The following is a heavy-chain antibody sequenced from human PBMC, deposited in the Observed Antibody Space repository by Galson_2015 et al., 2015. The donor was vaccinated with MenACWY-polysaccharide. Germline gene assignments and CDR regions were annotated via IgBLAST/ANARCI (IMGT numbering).Heavy chain of an antibody. Sequence: SLRLPCAPSRLSFSDSNMNWARQAPGQGLEWVPIISSSASYLYSADSVKGRFTTSRAHAKNSLYLQMNSLRAEDTAIYYCARDAGGSDYWGQGTLVTVSS. J-gene: IGHJ4*02. D-gene: IGHD3-16*01. V-gene: IGHV3-21*01. CDR1: RLSFSDSN. CDR3: ARDAGGSDY. CDR2: ISSSASYL.